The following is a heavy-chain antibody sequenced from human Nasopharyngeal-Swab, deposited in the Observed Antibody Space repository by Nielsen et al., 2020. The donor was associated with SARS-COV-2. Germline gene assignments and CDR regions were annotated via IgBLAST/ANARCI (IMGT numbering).Heavy chain of an antibody. Sequence: VRQAPGKGLEWVGRIKSKTDGGTTDYAAPVKGRFTISRDDSKNTLYLQMNSLKTEDTAVYYCARDLIIGATTTQIFDYWGQGTLVTVSS. D-gene: IGHD1-26*01. V-gene: IGHV3-15*01. CDR3: ARDLIIGATTTQIFDY. CDR2: IKSKTDGGTT. J-gene: IGHJ4*02.